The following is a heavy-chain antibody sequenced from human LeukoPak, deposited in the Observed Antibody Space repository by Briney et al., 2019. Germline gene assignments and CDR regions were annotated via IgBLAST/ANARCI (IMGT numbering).Heavy chain of an antibody. CDR3: AADLDY. Sequence: GGSLRLSCAASGFTFSNYWLHWVRQVPGKGLEWVSVIYSGGSTYYADSVKGRFTISRDNSKNTLYLQMNSLRAEDTAVYYCAADLDYWGQGTLVTVSS. CDR2: IYSGGST. V-gene: IGHV3-53*01. J-gene: IGHJ4*02. CDR1: GFTFSNYW.